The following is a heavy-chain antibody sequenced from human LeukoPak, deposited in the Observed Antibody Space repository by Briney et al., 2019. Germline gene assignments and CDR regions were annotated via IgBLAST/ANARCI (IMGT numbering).Heavy chain of an antibody. CDR2: ISSSSGYK. Sequence: NPGGSLRLSCAASGFTFSDYYMSWIRQTPEKGLEWLSYISSSSGYKNYADSLKGRFTISRDNAKNSVYLQMNSMSAEDTAVYYCARQGLCDSSDFWTFQHWGQGTLVTVSS. D-gene: IGHD3/OR15-3a*01. V-gene: IGHV3-11*06. J-gene: IGHJ1*01. CDR1: GFTFSDYY. CDR3: ARQGLCDSSDFWTFQH.